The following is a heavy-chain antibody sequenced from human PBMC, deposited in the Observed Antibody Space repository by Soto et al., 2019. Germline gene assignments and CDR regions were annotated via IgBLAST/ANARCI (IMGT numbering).Heavy chain of an antibody. D-gene: IGHD5-12*01. CDR3: ARGRDGYNYQIDY. CDR2: IIPILGIA. V-gene: IGHV1-69*02. J-gene: IGHJ4*02. Sequence: QVQLVQSGAEVKKPWASVKFSCNASVGTFSSYTISWVRQAPGQGLAWMGRIIPILGIANYAQKFQGRVTITADKSTSTAYMELSSLRSEDTAVYYCARGRDGYNYQIDYWGQGTLVTVSS. CDR1: VGTFSSYT.